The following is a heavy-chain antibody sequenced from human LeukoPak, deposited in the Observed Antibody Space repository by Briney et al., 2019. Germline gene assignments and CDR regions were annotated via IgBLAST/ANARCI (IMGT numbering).Heavy chain of an antibody. Sequence: SVKVSCKASGGTFSSYAISWVRQAPGQGLEWMGEIIPIFGTANYAQKFQGRVTITADKSTSTAYMELSSLRSEDTAVYYCAREVDTAMALDYWGQGTLVTVSS. D-gene: IGHD5-18*01. CDR2: IIPIFGTA. J-gene: IGHJ4*02. CDR1: GGTFSSYA. CDR3: AREVDTAMALDY. V-gene: IGHV1-69*06.